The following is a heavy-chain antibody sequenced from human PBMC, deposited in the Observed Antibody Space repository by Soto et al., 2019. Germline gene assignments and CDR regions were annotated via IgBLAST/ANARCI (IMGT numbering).Heavy chain of an antibody. V-gene: IGHV4-31*03. CDR2: IYYSGST. Sequence: PSETLSLTCTVSGGSISSGGYYWSWIRQHPGKGLEWIGYIYYSGSTYYNPSLKSRVTISVDTSKNQFSLKLSSVTAADTAVYYCARVSKPVRGVPQHLRHNWFDPWGQGTLVTVSS. D-gene: IGHD3-10*01. CDR3: ARVSKPVRGVPQHLRHNWFDP. J-gene: IGHJ5*02. CDR1: GGSISSGGYY.